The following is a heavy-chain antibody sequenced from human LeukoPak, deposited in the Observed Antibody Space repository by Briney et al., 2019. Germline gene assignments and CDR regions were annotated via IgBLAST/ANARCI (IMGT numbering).Heavy chain of an antibody. CDR3: ARGDASGYPDY. J-gene: IGHJ4*02. V-gene: IGHV4-4*02. CDR2: IYQGGRT. D-gene: IGHD3-22*01. CDR1: GDSMNSSNW. Sequence: PSETLSLTCAVSGDSMNSSNWWSWVRQSPGKGLEWIGKIYQGGRTNYKSSLKSRVSISVDKSRNQLSLKLTSVTAADTAVYYCARGDASGYPDYWGQGTLVTVSS.